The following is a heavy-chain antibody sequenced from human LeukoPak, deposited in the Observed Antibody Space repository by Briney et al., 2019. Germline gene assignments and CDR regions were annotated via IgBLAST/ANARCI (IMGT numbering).Heavy chain of an antibody. CDR3: ARGGFADYDFWSGSTDGFDI. CDR2: INPSGGST. CDR1: GYTFTGHY. J-gene: IGHJ3*02. Sequence: ASVKVSCKASGYTFTGHYMHWVRQAPGQGLEWMGIINPSGGSTSYAQKFQGRVTMARDTSRSTVYMELSSLRSEDTAVYYCARGGFADYDFWSGSTDGFDIWGQGTMVTVSS. V-gene: IGHV1-46*01. D-gene: IGHD3-3*01.